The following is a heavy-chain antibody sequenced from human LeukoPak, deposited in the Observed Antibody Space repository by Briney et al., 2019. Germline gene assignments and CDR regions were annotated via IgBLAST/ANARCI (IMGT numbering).Heavy chain of an antibody. CDR2: IKQDGSEK. D-gene: IGHD4-17*01. J-gene: IGHJ4*02. V-gene: IGHV3-7*01. CDR3: ARRGPATTGYYFDY. Sequence: GGSLRLSCAASGFTFSSYWMSWVRQAPGKGLEWVANIKQDGSEKYYADSVKGRFTISRDNSKNTLYLQMNSLRAEDTAVYYCARRGPATTGYYFDYWGQGTLVTVSS. CDR1: GFTFSSYW.